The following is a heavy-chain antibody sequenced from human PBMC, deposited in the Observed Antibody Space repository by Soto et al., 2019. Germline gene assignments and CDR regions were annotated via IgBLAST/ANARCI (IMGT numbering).Heavy chain of an antibody. V-gene: IGHV5-51*01. D-gene: IGHD6-19*01. CDR2: IYPADSDT. Sequence: GESLKISCKGSGYTFTSYWIAWVRQMPGKGLEWMGIIYPADSDTRYSPSFQGQVSISADKSISTAYLQWSSLKASDTAMYYGVRQDGSALYYFDYWGQGTLVTVSS. CDR3: VRQDGSALYYFDY. J-gene: IGHJ4*02. CDR1: GYTFTSYW.